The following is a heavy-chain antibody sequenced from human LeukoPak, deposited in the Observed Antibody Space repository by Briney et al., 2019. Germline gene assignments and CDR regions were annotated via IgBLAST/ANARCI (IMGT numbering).Heavy chain of an antibody. J-gene: IGHJ4*02. CDR1: GGSISGSTYY. CDR3: ASGIDARSDSSV. Sequence: SETLSLTCTVSGGSISGSTYYWGWIRQPPGKGLEWIGSIYYSGSTYYNPSLKSRVTISVDTSKNQFSLKLSSVTAADTAVYYCASGIDARSDSSVWGQGTLVTVSS. CDR2: IYYSGST. V-gene: IGHV4-39*01. D-gene: IGHD6-19*01.